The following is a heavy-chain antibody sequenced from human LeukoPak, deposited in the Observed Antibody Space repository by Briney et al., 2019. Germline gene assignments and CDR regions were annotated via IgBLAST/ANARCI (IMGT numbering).Heavy chain of an antibody. V-gene: IGHV3-7*01. CDR3: ARVLGGYSYVYGPDFDY. CDR1: GFTFGGYA. D-gene: IGHD2-21*01. J-gene: IGHJ4*02. CDR2: IKQDGRESQK. Sequence: GRSLRLSCTASGFTFGGYAMSWFRQAPGKGLEWVANIKQDGRESQKYYVDSVKGRFTISRDNAKNSLYLQMNSLRADDTAVYYCARVLGGYSYVYGPDFDYWGQGTLVTVSS.